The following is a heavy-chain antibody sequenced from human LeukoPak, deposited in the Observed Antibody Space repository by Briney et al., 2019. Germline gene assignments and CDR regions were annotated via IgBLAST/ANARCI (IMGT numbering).Heavy chain of an antibody. CDR2: IYYSGTT. CDR1: GGSISGYS. V-gene: IGHV4-59*08. D-gene: IGHD3-10*01. J-gene: IGHJ5*02. Sequence: KPSETLSLTCTVSGGSISGYSWSWIRQPPGKGLEWMGYIYYSGTTNYNPSLKSRLTISVDTSKNQFSLKLSSVTAADTAVYYCARGYASGSYNPSWFDPWGQGTLVTVSS. CDR3: ARGYASGSYNPSWFDP.